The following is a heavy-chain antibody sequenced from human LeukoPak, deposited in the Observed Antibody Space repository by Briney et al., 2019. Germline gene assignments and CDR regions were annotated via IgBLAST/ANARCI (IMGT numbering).Heavy chain of an antibody. Sequence: SETLSLTCTVSGGSISSYYWSWIRQPPGKGLEWIGYIYYSGSTNYNPSLKSRVTISVDTSKNQFSLKLSSVTAADTAVYYCARGLLGGSYYYFDYWGQGTLVTVSS. CDR1: GGSISSYY. CDR2: IYYSGST. CDR3: ARGLLGGSYYYFDY. J-gene: IGHJ4*02. D-gene: IGHD1-26*01. V-gene: IGHV4-59*08.